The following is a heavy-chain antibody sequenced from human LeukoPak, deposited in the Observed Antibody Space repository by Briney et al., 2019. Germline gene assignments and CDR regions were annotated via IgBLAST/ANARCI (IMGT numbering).Heavy chain of an antibody. CDR1: GYTFTGYY. CDR3: ARDYYGSGVPDFYYYYMDV. CDR2: INPNNGGT. J-gene: IGHJ6*03. Sequence: ASVKVSCKASGYTFTGYYIQWVRQAPGQGPQYMGWINPNNGGTNYAPNFQGRVTMTRDTSISTAYMELSRLRYDDTATYYCARDYYGSGVPDFYYYYMDVWGKGTTVTVSS. D-gene: IGHD3-10*01. V-gene: IGHV1-2*02.